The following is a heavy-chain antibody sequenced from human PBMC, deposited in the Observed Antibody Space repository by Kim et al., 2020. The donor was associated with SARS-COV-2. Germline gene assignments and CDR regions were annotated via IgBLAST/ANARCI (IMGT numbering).Heavy chain of an antibody. CDR1: GYTFTSYA. Sequence: ASVKVSCKASGYTFTSYAMHWVRQAPGQRLEWMGWINAGNGNTKYSQKFQGRGPITRDTSASTAYMELSSLRSEDTAVYYCARDWLRYFDWLQPGNWFDPWGQGTLVTVSS. CDR3: ARDWLRYFDWLQPGNWFDP. J-gene: IGHJ5*02. V-gene: IGHV1-3*01. CDR2: INAGNGNT. D-gene: IGHD3-9*01.